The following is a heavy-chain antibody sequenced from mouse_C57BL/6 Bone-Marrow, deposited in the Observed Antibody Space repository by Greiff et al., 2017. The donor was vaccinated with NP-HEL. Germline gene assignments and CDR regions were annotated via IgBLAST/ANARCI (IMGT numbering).Heavy chain of an antibody. D-gene: IGHD2-10*01. J-gene: IGHJ4*01. V-gene: IGHV1-52*01. CDR3: ARPTMVTTPFYWAVDY. Sequence: VQLQQPGAELVRPGSSVKLSCKASGYTFTSYWMHWVKQRPIQGLEWIGNIDPSDSETHYNQKFKDKATLTVDKSSSTAYMQLSSLTSEDSAVYYCARPTMVTTPFYWAVDYWGQGTSVTVSS. CDR2: IDPSDSET. CDR1: GYTFTSYW.